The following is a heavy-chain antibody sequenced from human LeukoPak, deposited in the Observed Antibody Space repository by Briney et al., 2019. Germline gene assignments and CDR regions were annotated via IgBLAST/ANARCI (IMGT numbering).Heavy chain of an antibody. Sequence: GGSLRLSCAASGFTFSSYWMHWVRQAPGNGLMWVSRIKSDGSETSYADSVKGRFTISRDNARNTLYLQMNSLRPEDTATYYCASDRVFYGLDVWGQGTTVTVSS. CDR3: ASDRVFYGLDV. CDR2: IKSDGSET. CDR1: GFTFSSYW. V-gene: IGHV3-74*01. J-gene: IGHJ6*02.